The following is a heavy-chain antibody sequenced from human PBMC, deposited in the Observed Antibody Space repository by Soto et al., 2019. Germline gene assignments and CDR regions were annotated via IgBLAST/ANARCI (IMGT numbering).Heavy chain of an antibody. CDR3: ARVRLARAAAPRDYYNMDV. CDR1: GFTFSSYW. V-gene: IGHV3-7*01. Sequence: GGSLRLSCAASGFTFSSYWMSWVRQAPGKGLEWVANIKQDGSEKYYVDSVKGRFTISRDNAKNSLYLQMNSLRAEDTAVYYCARVRLARAAAPRDYYNMDVWGKRTTVNSSS. D-gene: IGHD6-13*01. J-gene: IGHJ6*03. CDR2: IKQDGSEK.